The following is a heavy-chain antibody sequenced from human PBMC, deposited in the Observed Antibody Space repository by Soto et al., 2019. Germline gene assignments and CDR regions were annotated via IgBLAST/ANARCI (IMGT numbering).Heavy chain of an antibody. CDR3: ARGVRIAARFRAHYYGMDV. Sequence: SETLSLTCAVYGGSFSGYYWSWIRQPPGKGLEWIGEINHSGSTNYNPSLKSRVTISVDTSKNQFSLKLSSVTAADTAVYYCARGVRIAARFRAHYYGMDVWGPGTTVTVFS. CDR2: INHSGST. J-gene: IGHJ6*02. D-gene: IGHD6-6*01. V-gene: IGHV4-34*01. CDR1: GGSFSGYY.